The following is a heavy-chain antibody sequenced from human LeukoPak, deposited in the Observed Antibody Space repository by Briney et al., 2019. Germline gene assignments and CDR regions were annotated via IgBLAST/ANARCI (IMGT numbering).Heavy chain of an antibody. CDR3: ARDPGDRWFFDL. J-gene: IGHJ2*01. Sequence: GGSLRLSCAASGFTFNNYAMDWVRQAPGKGLEWVSLISRSGATTYYADSVKGRFTISRDNSRNTLYLQMTSLRAEDTAVYYCARDPGDRWFFDLWGRGTLVTASS. V-gene: IGHV3-23*01. D-gene: IGHD7-27*01. CDR2: ISRSGATT. CDR1: GFTFNNYA.